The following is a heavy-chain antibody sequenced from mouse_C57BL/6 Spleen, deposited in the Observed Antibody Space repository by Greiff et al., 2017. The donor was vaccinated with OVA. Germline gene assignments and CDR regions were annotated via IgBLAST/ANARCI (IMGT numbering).Heavy chain of an antibody. Sequence: EVQLQQSGAELVRPGASVKLSCTASGFTFTDYYMHWVKQRPEQGLEWIGRLDPEDGDTEYAPKFPGKATMTADTSSNTAYLQLSSLTSEDTAVYYCTTGGNYERHYAMDYWGQGTSVTVSS. J-gene: IGHJ4*01. D-gene: IGHD2-1*01. V-gene: IGHV14-1*01. CDR2: LDPEDGDT. CDR1: GFTFTDYY. CDR3: TTGGNYERHYAMDY.